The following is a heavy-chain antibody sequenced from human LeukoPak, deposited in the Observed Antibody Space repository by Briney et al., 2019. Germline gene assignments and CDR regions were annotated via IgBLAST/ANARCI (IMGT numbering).Heavy chain of an antibody. CDR2: ISSSSSTI. D-gene: IGHD6-19*01. V-gene: IGHV3-48*01. Sequence: GGSLRLSCAASGFTFSSYSMNWVRRAPGKGLEWVSYISSSSSTIYYADSVKGRFTISRDNAKNSLYLQMNSLRAEDTAVYYCARGAVAGKGGYWGQGTLVTVSS. CDR1: GFTFSSYS. J-gene: IGHJ4*02. CDR3: ARGAVAGKGGY.